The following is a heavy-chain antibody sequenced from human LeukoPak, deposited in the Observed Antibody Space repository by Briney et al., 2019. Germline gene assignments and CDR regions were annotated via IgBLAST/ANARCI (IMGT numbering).Heavy chain of an antibody. CDR2: INHSGST. V-gene: IGHV4-34*01. D-gene: IGHD3-9*01. CDR1: GGSFSGYY. Sequence: SETLSLTCAVYGGSFSGYYWSWIRQPPGKGLEWIGEINHSGSTNYNPSLKSRVTISVDTSKNQFSLKLSSVTAADTAVYYCARGQRYFDWLLFSAYNWFGPWGQGTLVTVSS. CDR3: ARGQRYFDWLLFSAYNWFGP. J-gene: IGHJ5*02.